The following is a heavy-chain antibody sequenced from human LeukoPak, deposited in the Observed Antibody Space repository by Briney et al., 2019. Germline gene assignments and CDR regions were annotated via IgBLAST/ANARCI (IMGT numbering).Heavy chain of an antibody. V-gene: IGHV3-48*03. CDR2: ISSRVSTI. CDR3: ARAGLGYIVVVPADNNWFAP. J-gene: IGHJ5*02. Sequence: GGSLRLSCAASGFTFSSYEMNWVRQAPGKGLEWVSYISSRVSTIYYADSGKGRFTISRDKAKNSLYLQMNKLRAEETAVYYCARAGLGYIVVVPADNNWFAPWGQGTLVTVSS. D-gene: IGHD2-2*01. CDR1: GFTFSSYE.